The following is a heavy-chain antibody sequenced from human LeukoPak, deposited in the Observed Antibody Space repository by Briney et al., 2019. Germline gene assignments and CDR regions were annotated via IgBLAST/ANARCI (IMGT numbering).Heavy chain of an antibody. D-gene: IGHD5-24*01. J-gene: IGHJ4*02. V-gene: IGHV1-69*13. CDR3: ARDRGDGYNFFDY. CDR1: GGTFSSYA. Sequence: SVKVSCKASGGTFSSYAINWVRQAPGQGLEWMGGIIPIFGTANYAQKFQGRVTITADESTSTAYMELSSLRSEDTAVYYCARDRGDGYNFFDYWGQGTLVTVSS. CDR2: IIPIFGTA.